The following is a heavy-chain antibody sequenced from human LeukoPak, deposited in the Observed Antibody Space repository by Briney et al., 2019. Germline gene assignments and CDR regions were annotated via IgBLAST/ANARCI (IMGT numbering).Heavy chain of an antibody. CDR3: AREAQLWTSTYYFDY. CDR1: GFTFSSYA. V-gene: IGHV3-23*01. D-gene: IGHD5-18*01. J-gene: IGHJ4*02. Sequence: PGGSLRLSCAASGFTFSSYAMSWVRQAPGKGLEWVSVISGSGGRTYYADSVKGRFTISRDNAKNSLYLQMNSLRAEDTAVYYCAREAQLWTSTYYFDYWGQGTLVTVSS. CDR2: ISGSGGRT.